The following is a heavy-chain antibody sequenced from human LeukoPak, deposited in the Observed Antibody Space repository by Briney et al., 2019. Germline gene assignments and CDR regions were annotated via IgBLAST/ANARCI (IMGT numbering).Heavy chain of an antibody. CDR3: ARLQNTGVGGRGLMDV. V-gene: IGHV4-39*01. D-gene: IGHD2-8*01. J-gene: IGHJ6*03. Sequence: PSETLSLTCTVAGDSIRNTDAYYSAFIRQPPGKGLEWIGSIDYRSAHHKSSLKGPATESVHTTKTQFSLRLSSVTASDTAVYYCARLQNTGVGGRGLMDVWGKGTKVTVSS. CDR2: IDYRSA. CDR1: GDSIRNTDAYY.